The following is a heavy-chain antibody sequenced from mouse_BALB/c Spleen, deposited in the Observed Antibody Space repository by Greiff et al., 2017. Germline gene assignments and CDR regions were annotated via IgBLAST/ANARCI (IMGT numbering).Heavy chain of an antibody. CDR3: ARDYSYAMDY. D-gene: IGHD1-1*01. CDR2: ISTYYGNT. CDR1: SYTFTDYA. Sequence: QVQLQQSGPELMRPGVSVKISCKGSSYTFTDYAMHWVKQSHAKSLEWIGVISTYYGNTNYNQKFKGKATMTVDKSSSTAYMELARLTSEDSAVYYCARDYSYAMDYWGQGTSVTVSS. J-gene: IGHJ4*01. V-gene: IGHV1-67*01.